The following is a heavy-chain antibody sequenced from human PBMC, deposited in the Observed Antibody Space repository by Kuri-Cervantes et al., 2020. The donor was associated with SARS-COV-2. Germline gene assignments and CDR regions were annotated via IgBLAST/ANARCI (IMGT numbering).Heavy chain of an antibody. Sequence: GESLKISCAASGFTFSSYAMHWVRQAPGKGLEWVAVISYDGSNKYYADSVKGRFTISRDNSKNTLYLQMNSLRAEDTAVYYCATLDGMDVWGQGTTVTVSS. CDR1: GFTFSSYA. V-gene: IGHV3-30-3*01. CDR2: ISYDGSNK. J-gene: IGHJ6*02. D-gene: IGHD4-23*01. CDR3: ATLDGMDV.